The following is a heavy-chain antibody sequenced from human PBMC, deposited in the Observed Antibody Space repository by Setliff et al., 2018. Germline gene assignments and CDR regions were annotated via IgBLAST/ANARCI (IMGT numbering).Heavy chain of an antibody. CDR2: ITSSGTTT. D-gene: IGHD2-2*03. Sequence: PGGSLRLSCAASGITFSTYSMNWVRQAPGKGLEWVSYITSSGTTTFYTDSVKGRFAISRDNARNSLYLQMNSLRVEDTAVYYCARDGYPGTSWGQGTLVTVSS. CDR3: ARDGYPGTS. V-gene: IGHV3-48*04. J-gene: IGHJ5*02. CDR1: GITFSTYS.